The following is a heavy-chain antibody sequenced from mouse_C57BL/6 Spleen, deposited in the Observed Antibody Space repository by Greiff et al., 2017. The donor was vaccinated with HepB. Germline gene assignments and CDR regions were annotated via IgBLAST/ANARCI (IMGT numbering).Heavy chain of an antibody. CDR1: GFSLTSYG. J-gene: IGHJ4*01. V-gene: IGHV2-2*01. D-gene: IGHD2-4*01. CDR2: IWSGGST. CDR3: ARNRGLRRYAMDY. Sequence: VKVVESGPGLVQPSQSLSITCTVSGFSLTSYGVHWVRQSPGKGLEWLGVIWSGGSTDYNAAFISRRSISKDNSKSQVFFKMNRLQADDTAIYYCARNRGLRRYAMDYWGQGTSVTVSS.